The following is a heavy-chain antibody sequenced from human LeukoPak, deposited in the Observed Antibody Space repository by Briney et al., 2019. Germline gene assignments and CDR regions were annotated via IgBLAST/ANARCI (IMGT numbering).Heavy chain of an antibody. V-gene: IGHV4-39*02. CDR3: ARDEKTAVADWFDP. D-gene: IGHD6-19*01. CDR2: IYYSGST. J-gene: IGHJ5*02. Sequence: SETLSLTCTVSGGSISSSSYYWGWIRQPPGKGLEWIGSIYYSGSTYYNPSLKSRVTISVDTSNYHFSLNLSSVTAADTAVYYCARDEKTAVADWFDPWGQGTQVTVSS. CDR1: GGSISSSSYY.